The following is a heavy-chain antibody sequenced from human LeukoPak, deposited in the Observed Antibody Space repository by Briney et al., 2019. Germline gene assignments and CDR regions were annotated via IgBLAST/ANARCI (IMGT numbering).Heavy chain of an antibody. Sequence: PSETLSLTCAVYGGSFSGYYWSWIRQPPGKGLEWIGEINHSGSTNYNPSLKSRVTISVDTSKNQFSLKLSSVTAADTAVYYCARDPDYGCNSGRYFDYWGQGTLVTVSS. V-gene: IGHV4-34*01. J-gene: IGHJ4*02. CDR1: GGSFSGYY. D-gene: IGHD4-23*01. CDR3: ARDPDYGCNSGRYFDY. CDR2: INHSGST.